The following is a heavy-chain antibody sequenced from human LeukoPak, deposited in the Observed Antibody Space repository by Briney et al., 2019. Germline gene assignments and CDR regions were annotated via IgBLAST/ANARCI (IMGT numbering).Heavy chain of an antibody. CDR3: ARYILTVTGYWYFDL. CDR1: GGSISSYY. CDR2: IYYSGST. D-gene: IGHD3-9*01. Sequence: PSETLSLTCTVSGGSISSYYWSWIRQSPGKGLEWIGYIYYSGSTNYNPSLKSRVTISVDTSKNQFSLSLNSVTAADTAVYFCARYILTVTGYWYFDLWGRGTLVTVSS. V-gene: IGHV4-59*08. J-gene: IGHJ2*01.